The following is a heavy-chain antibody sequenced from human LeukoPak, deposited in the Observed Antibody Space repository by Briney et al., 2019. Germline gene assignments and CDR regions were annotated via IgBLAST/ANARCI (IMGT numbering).Heavy chain of an antibody. V-gene: IGHV4-38-2*02. Sequence: RTSETLSLTCTVSGYSISSGYYWGWIRQPPGKGLEWIGSIYHSGRTFYNPSLTSRVTISLDTSKNQSSLKLSSVPAADPAVYYCARGVRFGEYVNYYYYDMDVWGKGTTVTISS. CDR1: GYSISSGYY. D-gene: IGHD3-10*01. J-gene: IGHJ6*03. CDR3: ARGVRFGEYVNYYYYDMDV. CDR2: IYHSGRT.